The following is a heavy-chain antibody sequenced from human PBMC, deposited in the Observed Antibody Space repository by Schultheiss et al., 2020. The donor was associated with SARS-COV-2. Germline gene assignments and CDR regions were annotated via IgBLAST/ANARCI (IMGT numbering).Heavy chain of an antibody. CDR3: ARDLGGLRGSYYYYYGMDV. D-gene: IGHD3-16*01. V-gene: IGHV1-69*13. J-gene: IGHJ6*02. CDR2: IIPIFGTA. CDR1: GYTFTSYA. Sequence: SVKVSCKASGYTFTSYAMHWVRQAPGQRLEWMGGIIPIFGTANYAQKFQGRVTITADESTSTAYMELSSLRAEDTAVYYCARDLGGLRGSYYYYYGMDVWGQGTTVTVSS.